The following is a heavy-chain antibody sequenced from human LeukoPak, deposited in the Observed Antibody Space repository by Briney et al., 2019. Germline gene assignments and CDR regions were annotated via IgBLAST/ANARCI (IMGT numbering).Heavy chain of an antibody. CDR2: FDPEDGET. CDR1: GYTFTSYA. D-gene: IGHD1-26*01. CDR3: ATGLDSYSGLP. J-gene: IGHJ5*02. V-gene: IGHV1-24*01. Sequence: ASVKVSCKASGYTFTSYAMHWVRQAPGKGLEWMGGFDPEDGETIYAQKFQGRVTMTEDTSTDTAYMELSSLRSEDTAVYYCATGLDSYSGLPWGQGTLVTVSS.